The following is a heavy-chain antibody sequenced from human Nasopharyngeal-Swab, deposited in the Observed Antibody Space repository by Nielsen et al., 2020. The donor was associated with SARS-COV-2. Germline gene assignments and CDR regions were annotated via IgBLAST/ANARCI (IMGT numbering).Heavy chain of an antibody. V-gene: IGHV3-48*04. Sequence: GEALKISCAASGFTFSSYSMAWVRQAPGKGLEWVSYISSSSSTIYYADSVKGRFTISRDNAKNSLYLKMNSLRAEATAVYYGASHYGSGSLPLDYWGQGTLVTVSS. D-gene: IGHD3-10*01. J-gene: IGHJ4*02. CDR3: ASHYGSGSLPLDY. CDR1: GFTFSSYS. CDR2: ISSSSSTI.